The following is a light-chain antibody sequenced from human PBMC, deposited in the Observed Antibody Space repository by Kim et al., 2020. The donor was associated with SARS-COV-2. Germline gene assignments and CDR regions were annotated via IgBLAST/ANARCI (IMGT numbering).Light chain of an antibody. CDR2: WAS. V-gene: IGKV4-1*01. CDR1: QSVLSSSNNKNS. Sequence: ATINCKSSQSVLSSSNNKNSLAWFQQKPGQPPKLLIYWASTRESGVPDRFRGSGSGTDFTLTISSLQAEDVAVYYCQQYNSIPRTFGQGTKVDIK. CDR3: QQYNSIPRT. J-gene: IGKJ1*01.